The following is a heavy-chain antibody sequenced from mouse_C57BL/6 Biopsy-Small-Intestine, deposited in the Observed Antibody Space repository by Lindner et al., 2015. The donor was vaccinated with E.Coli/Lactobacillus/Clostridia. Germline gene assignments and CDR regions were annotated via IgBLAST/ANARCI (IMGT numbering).Heavy chain of an antibody. CDR1: GYSFTDYN. J-gene: IGHJ4*01. V-gene: IGHV1-39*01. Sequence: VQLQESGPELVKPGASVKISCKASGYSFTDYNMNWVKQSNGKSLEWIGVINPNYGTTSYNQKFKGKATFTADTSSNTAYMQLSSLTTEDSAIYYCARFYYAMDYWGQGTSVTVSS. CDR3: ARFYYAMDY. CDR2: INPNYGTT.